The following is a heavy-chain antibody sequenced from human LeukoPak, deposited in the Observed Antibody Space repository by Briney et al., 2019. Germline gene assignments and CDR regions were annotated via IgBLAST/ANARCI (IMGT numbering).Heavy chain of an antibody. J-gene: IGHJ4*02. CDR3: ARYSGYTSPLYYFDY. V-gene: IGHV3-21*04. Sequence: GGSLRLSCAASGFTFSSYSMNWVRQAPGKGLEWVSFISSSSSYIYYADSVKGRFTISRDNAKNSLYLQMNSLRAEDTALYYCARYSGYTSPLYYFDYWGQGTLVTVSS. CDR1: GFTFSSYS. D-gene: IGHD5-12*01. CDR2: ISSSSSYI.